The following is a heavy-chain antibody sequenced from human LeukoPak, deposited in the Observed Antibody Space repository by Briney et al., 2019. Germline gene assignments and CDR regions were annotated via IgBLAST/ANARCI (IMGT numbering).Heavy chain of an antibody. D-gene: IGHD6-13*01. Sequence: GGSPRLSCSASGFTLSSYAMHWVRQAPGKGLEYVSAISSSGGTTYSADSVKGRFTISRDNSKNSLYVQMSSLRVEDTAVYYCVKGGRIIAAPIDYWGQGTLVTVSS. CDR2: ISSSGGTT. CDR3: VKGGRIIAAPIDY. V-gene: IGHV3-64*05. J-gene: IGHJ4*02. CDR1: GFTLSSYA.